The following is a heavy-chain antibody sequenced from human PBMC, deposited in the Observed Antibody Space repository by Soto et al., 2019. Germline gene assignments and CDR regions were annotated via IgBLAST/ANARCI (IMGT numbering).Heavy chain of an antibody. CDR2: IYYSGST. CDR3: ARGWGDGYRTFDY. J-gene: IGHJ4*02. V-gene: IGHV4-59*08. Sequence: QVQLQESGPGLVKPSETLSLTCTVSGGSISSYYWSWIRQPPGKGLEWIGYIYYSGSTNYNPSLKSRVTISVDTSKNQFSLKLSSVTAADTAVYYCARGWGDGYRTFDYWGQGTLVTVSS. D-gene: IGHD5-12*01. CDR1: GGSISSYY.